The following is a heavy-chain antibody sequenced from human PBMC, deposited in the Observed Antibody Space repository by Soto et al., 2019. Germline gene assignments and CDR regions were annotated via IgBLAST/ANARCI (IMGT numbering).Heavy chain of an antibody. CDR3: ARLWFGGPFDP. D-gene: IGHD3-10*01. CDR2: INHSGST. Sequence: PSETLSLTCAVYGGSFSGYYCSWIRQPPGKGLEWIGEINHSGSTNYNPSLKSRVTISVDTSKNQFSLKLSSVTAADTAVYYCARLWFGGPFDPWGQGTLVTVSS. CDR1: GGSFSGYY. J-gene: IGHJ5*02. V-gene: IGHV4-34*01.